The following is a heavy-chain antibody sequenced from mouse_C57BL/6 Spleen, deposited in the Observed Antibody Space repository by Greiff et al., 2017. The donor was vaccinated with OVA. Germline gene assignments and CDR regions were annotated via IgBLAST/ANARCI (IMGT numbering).Heavy chain of an antibody. Sequence: EVKLVESGGGLVKPGGSLKLSCAASGFTFSSYTMSWVRQTPEKRLEWVATISGGGGNTYYPDSVKGRFTISRDNAKNTLYMQMSSLRSEDTALYYCARQGYYGSAWFAYWGQGTLVTVSA. V-gene: IGHV5-9*01. CDR3: ARQGYYGSAWFAY. D-gene: IGHD1-1*01. CDR1: GFTFSSYT. CDR2: ISGGGGNT. J-gene: IGHJ3*01.